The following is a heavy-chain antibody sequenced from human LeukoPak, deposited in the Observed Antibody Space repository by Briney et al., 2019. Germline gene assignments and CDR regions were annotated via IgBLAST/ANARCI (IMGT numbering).Heavy chain of an antibody. CDR2: ISGSGGST. CDR1: GFTFSSYA. CDR3: AKDVEDYDFWSGYLYYFDY. J-gene: IGHJ4*02. V-gene: IGHV3-23*01. D-gene: IGHD3-3*01. Sequence: PGGSLRLSCAASGFTFSSYAMSWVRQAPGKGLERVSAISGSGGSTYYADSVKGRFTISRDNSKNTLYLQMNSLRAEDTAVYYCAKDVEDYDFWSGYLYYFDYWGQGTLVTVSS.